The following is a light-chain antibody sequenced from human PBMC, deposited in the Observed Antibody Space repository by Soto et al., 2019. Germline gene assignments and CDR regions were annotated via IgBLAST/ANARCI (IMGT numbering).Light chain of an antibody. CDR1: SSDVGAYKY. CDR3: TSYVGNDIWV. Sequence: QSALTQPPSASGSLGQSVTISCTGTSSDVGAYKYVSWYQQYPGKAPKLMIYEVTKRPSGVPDRFSGSKSGNTASLTVSGLQAEDEADFYCTSYVGNDIWVFGGGTKLPVL. V-gene: IGLV2-8*01. J-gene: IGLJ3*02. CDR2: EVT.